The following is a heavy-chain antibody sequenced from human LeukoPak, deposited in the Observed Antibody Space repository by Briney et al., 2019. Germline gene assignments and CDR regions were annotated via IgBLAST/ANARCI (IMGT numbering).Heavy chain of an antibody. V-gene: IGHV1-69*13. CDR3: ASSIAVAGPYPFDY. CDR1: GGTFSSYA. J-gene: IGHJ4*02. Sequence: EASVKVSCKASGGTFSSYAISWERQAPGQGLEWMGGIIPIFGTANYAQKFQGRVTITADESTSTAYMELSSLRSEDTAVYYCASSIAVAGPYPFDYWGQRTLVTVSS. CDR2: IIPIFGTA. D-gene: IGHD6-19*01.